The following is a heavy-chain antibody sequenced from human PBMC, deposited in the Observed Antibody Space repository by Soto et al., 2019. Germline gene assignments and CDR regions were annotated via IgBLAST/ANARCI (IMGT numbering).Heavy chain of an antibody. CDR1: GFTFSSYA. J-gene: IGHJ4*02. CDR2: ISYDGSST. V-gene: IGHV3-30-3*01. D-gene: IGHD5-18*01. Sequence: QVQLVESGGGVVQPGRSLRLSCAASGFTFSSYAMHWVRQAPGKGLEWVAIISYDGSSTYYADSLKGRFTISRDNSKNTLYLQMNSLRAEDTAVYYCARVYRLMLTLAVFDCWGQGTLVTVSS. CDR3: ARVYRLMLTLAVFDC.